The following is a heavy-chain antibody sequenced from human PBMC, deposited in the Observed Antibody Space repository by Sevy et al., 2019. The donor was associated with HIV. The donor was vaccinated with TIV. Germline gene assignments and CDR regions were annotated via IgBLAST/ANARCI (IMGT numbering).Heavy chain of an antibody. CDR2: IYYSGST. J-gene: IGHJ4*02. CDR1: GGSISRYY. Sequence: SETLSLTCTVSGGSISRYYWSWIRQPPGKGLEWIGYIYYSGSTNYNPSLKSRVTISVDTSKNQFSLKLSFVTAADTAVYYCARIRAGYSHGYYFDYWGQGTLVTVSS. CDR3: ARIRAGYSHGYYFDY. D-gene: IGHD5-18*01. V-gene: IGHV4-59*12.